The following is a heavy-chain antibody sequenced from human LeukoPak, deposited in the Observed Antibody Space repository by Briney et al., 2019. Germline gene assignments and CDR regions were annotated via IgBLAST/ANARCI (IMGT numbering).Heavy chain of an antibody. J-gene: IGHJ4*02. Sequence: GGSLRLSCAASGFTFSDYYISWIRQAPGRGLEWTSYISGSGSTIYYADSVKGRFTITRDNAKKSLYLQMNSLRAEDTAVYYCARSGISGSYYAYWGQGTLVTVSS. D-gene: IGHD1-26*01. V-gene: IGHV3-11*04. CDR2: ISGSGSTI. CDR1: GFTFSDYY. CDR3: ARSGISGSYYAY.